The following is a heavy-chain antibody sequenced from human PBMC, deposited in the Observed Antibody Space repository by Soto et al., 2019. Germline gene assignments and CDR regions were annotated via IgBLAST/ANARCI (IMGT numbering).Heavy chain of an antibody. CDR3: ATDHSGYDWRY. J-gene: IGHJ4*02. Sequence: ASVKVDCKASGYTFTGYAMHWVRQAPGQRLEWMGGFDPEDGETIYAQKFQGRVTMTEDTSTDTAYMELSSLRSEDTAVYYCATDHSGYDWRYWGQGTLVTVSS. V-gene: IGHV1-24*01. D-gene: IGHD5-12*01. CDR2: FDPEDGET. CDR1: GYTFTGYA.